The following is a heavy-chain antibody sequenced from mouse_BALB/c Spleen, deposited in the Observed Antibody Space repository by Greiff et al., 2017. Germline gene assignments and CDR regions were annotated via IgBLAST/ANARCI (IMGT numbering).Heavy chain of an antibody. CDR2: IDPENGDT. V-gene: IGHV14-4*02. Sequence: EVQLQQSGAELVRSGASVKLSCTASGFNIKDYYMHWVKQRPEQGLEWIGWIDPENGDTEYAPKFQGKATMTADTSSNTAYLQLSSLTSEDTAVYYCTVRYDWYFDVWGAGTTVTVSS. CDR1: GFNIKDYY. CDR3: TVRYDWYFDV. J-gene: IGHJ1*01.